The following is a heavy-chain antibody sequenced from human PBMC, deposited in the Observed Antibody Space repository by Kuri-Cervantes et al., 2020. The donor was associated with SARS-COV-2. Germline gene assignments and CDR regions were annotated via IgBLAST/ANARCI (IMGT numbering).Heavy chain of an antibody. J-gene: IGHJ4*02. Sequence: GGSLRLSCAASGFTFSSYGMHWVRQAPGKGLEWVAFIRYDGSNKNYADSVKGRFTISRDNAKNSLYLQMNSLRAEDTAVYYCARGIAMAVPREYYFDYWGQGTLVTVSS. CDR3: ARGIAMAVPREYYFDY. CDR2: IRYDGSNK. D-gene: IGHD2-2*01. CDR1: GFTFSSYG. V-gene: IGHV3-30*02.